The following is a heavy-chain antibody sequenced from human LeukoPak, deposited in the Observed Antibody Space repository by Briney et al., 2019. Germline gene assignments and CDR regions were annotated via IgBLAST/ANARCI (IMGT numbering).Heavy chain of an antibody. Sequence: PGGSLTLFCAASGFPFSTYSMNWPRQATGKGLEWVSAINSISTYIYYADSVRCRFTISRANAKCSLYLQMNSLRVENTAVYFCARVTLCYGDCHRGYVLDVWGQGTTVTVSS. J-gene: IGHJ6*02. D-gene: IGHD2-21*02. V-gene: IGHV3-21*01. CDR3: ARVTLCYGDCHRGYVLDV. CDR2: INSISTYI. CDR1: GFPFSTYS.